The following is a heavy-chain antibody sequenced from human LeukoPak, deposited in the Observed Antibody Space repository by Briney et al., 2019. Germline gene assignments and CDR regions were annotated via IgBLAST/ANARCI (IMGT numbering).Heavy chain of an antibody. Sequence: GGSLRLSRRASGFTFSSYRMHWVRQAPGKGLEWVADILYGGSNKYYADSLKGRFTISRDNSKNTLYLQMNSLRAEDTAVYYCAKVGGIVGAAGAFDIWGQGTMVTVSS. CDR2: ILYGGSNK. V-gene: IGHV3-33*06. D-gene: IGHD1-26*01. CDR1: GFTFSSYR. J-gene: IGHJ3*02. CDR3: AKVGGIVGAAGAFDI.